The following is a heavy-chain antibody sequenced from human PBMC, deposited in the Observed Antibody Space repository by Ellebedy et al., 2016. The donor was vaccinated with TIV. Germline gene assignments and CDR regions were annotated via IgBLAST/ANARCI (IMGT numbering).Heavy chain of an antibody. CDR3: ARHSGYSSGWYVNWNYYYGMDV. J-gene: IGHJ6*02. D-gene: IGHD6-19*01. Sequence: GESLKISCAASGFTFSSYWMSWVRQAPGKGLEWVANIKQDGSEKYYVDSVKGRFTISRDNAKNSLYLQMNSLRAEDTAVYYCARHSGYSSGWYVNWNYYYGMDVWGQGTTVTVSS. CDR2: IKQDGSEK. CDR1: GFTFSSYW. V-gene: IGHV3-7*04.